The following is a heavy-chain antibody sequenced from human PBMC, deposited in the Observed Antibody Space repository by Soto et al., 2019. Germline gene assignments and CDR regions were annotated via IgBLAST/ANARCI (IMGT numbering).Heavy chain of an antibody. CDR3: ARLRGYSGYDSFDY. Sequence: KPSETLSLTCAVYGGSFSGYYWSWIRQPPGKGLEWIGEINHSGSTNYNPSLKSRVTISVDTSKNQFSLKLSSVTAADTAVYYCARLRGYSGYDSFDYWGQGTLVTVSS. CDR1: GGSFSGYY. J-gene: IGHJ4*02. V-gene: IGHV4-34*01. CDR2: INHSGST. D-gene: IGHD5-12*01.